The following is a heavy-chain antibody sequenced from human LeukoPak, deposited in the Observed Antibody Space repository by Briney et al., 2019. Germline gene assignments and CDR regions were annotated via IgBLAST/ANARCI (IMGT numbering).Heavy chain of an antibody. CDR1: GYSFTSYW. Sequence: GESLKISCKGSGYSFTSYWIGWVRQMPGKGLEWMGIIYPGDSDTRYSPSFQGQVTISADKSISTAYLQWSSLKASDTAMYYCARHETDCNGGSCYLDRIGYWGQGTLVTVSS. CDR3: ARHETDCNGGSCYLDRIGY. J-gene: IGHJ4*02. D-gene: IGHD2-15*01. V-gene: IGHV5-51*01. CDR2: IYPGDSDT.